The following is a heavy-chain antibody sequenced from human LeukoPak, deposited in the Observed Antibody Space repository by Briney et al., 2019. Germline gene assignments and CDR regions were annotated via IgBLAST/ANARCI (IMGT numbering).Heavy chain of an antibody. CDR2: IKPSGSEK. D-gene: IGHD6-13*01. Sequence: GGSLRLSCEGSGFTFSNYWMTWVRQAPEKGLEWVANIKPSGSEKHYADSVEGRFTISRDNAKNSLYLQMNSLRAEDTAVYYCARDRKQQLRNWFDPWGQGTLVTVSS. CDR1: GFTFSNYW. V-gene: IGHV3-7*01. CDR3: ARDRKQQLRNWFDP. J-gene: IGHJ5*02.